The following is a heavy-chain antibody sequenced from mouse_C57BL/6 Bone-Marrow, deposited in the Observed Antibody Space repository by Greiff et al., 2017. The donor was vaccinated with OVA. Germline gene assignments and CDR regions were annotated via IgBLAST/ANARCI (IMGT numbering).Heavy chain of an antibody. CDR3: ARSRLRYPYV. CDR1: GYTFTDYY. Sequence: EVQLQQSGPVLVKPGASVKMSCKASGYTFTDYYMNWVKQSHGKSLEWIGVINPYNGGTSYNQKFKGKATLTVDKSSSTAYMELNSLTSEDSAVYYCARSRLRYPYVWGTGTTVTVSS. V-gene: IGHV1-19*01. J-gene: IGHJ1*03. D-gene: IGHD1-1*01. CDR2: INPYNGGT.